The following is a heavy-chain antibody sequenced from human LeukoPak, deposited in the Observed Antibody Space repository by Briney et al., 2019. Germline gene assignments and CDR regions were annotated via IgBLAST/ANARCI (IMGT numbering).Heavy chain of an antibody. CDR1: GFTFSSYW. CDR3: ARADTYCSSTSCFVYYYYGMDV. V-gene: IGHV3-7*01. J-gene: IGHJ6*02. Sequence: GGSLRLSCAASGFTFSSYWMSWVRQAPGKGLEWVANIKQDGSEKYYVDSVKGRFTISRDNAKNSLYLQMNSLRAEDTAVYYCARADTYCSSTSCFVYYYYGMDVWGQGTTVTVSS. D-gene: IGHD2-2*01. CDR2: IKQDGSEK.